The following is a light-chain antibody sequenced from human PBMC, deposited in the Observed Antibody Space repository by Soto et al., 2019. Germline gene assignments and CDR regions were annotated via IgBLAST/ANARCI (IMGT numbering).Light chain of an antibody. V-gene: IGKV3-20*01. J-gene: IGKJ1*01. CDR1: QSVSNNY. CDR3: QQYGSSGT. Sequence: EIVLKQSPGTLSLSTGERAPLSCRASQSVSNNYLAWYQQKPGQAPRLLIYGASNRATGIPDRFSGSGSGTDFTLTISRLEPEDFAVYYCQQYGSSGTFGQGTKVDIK. CDR2: GAS.